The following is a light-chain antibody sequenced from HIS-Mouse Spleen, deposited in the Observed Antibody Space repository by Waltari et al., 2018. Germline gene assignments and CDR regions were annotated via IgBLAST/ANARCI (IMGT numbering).Light chain of an antibody. CDR1: ASPTKY. V-gene: IGLV3-10*01. J-gene: IGLJ3*02. CDR3: YSTDSSGNWV. CDR2: EDS. Sequence: SSELTQPPSVSVSPGQTARITCPGDASPTKYAYWYQQKSGQAPVLVIYEDSNRPSGIPERFSGSSSGTMATLTISGAQVEDEADYYCYSTDSSGNWVFGGGTKLTVL.